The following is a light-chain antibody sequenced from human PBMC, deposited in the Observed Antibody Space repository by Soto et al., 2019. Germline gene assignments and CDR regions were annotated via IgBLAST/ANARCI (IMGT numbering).Light chain of an antibody. J-gene: IGKJ1*01. CDR3: QQYNNWLKWT. Sequence: EIVMTQSPATLSVSPGERATLSCRASQSISSNLAWYQQKPGQGPRLLIYDASTRATGIPARFSGSGSGTDFTLTISSLQSEDFAVYYCQQYNNWLKWTFGQGTRW. V-gene: IGKV3-15*01. CDR2: DAS. CDR1: QSISSN.